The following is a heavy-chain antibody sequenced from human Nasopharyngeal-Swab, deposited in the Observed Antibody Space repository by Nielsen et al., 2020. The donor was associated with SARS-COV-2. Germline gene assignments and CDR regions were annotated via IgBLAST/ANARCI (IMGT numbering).Heavy chain of an antibody. Sequence: SETLSLTCAVYGGSFSGYYWSWIRQPPGKGLEWIGEINHSGSTNYNPSLKSRVTISVDTSKNQFSLKLSSVTAADTAVYYCARGPDQVHSFDSWDQGRLVTVSS. CDR2: INHSGST. CDR3: ARGPDQVHSFDS. D-gene: IGHD2-2*01. J-gene: IGHJ4*02. V-gene: IGHV4-34*01. CDR1: GGSFSGYY.